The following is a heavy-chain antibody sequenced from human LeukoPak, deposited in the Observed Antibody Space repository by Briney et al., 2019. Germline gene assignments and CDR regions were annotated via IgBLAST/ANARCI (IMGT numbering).Heavy chain of an antibody. Sequence: GGSLRPSCAASRFTFDDYAMHWVRQAPGKGLEWVSGISWNSGSIGYADSVKGRFTISRDNAKNSLYLQMNSLRAEDTALYYCAKSMVRGVIMAIDYWGQGTLVTVSS. J-gene: IGHJ4*02. CDR1: RFTFDDYA. CDR3: AKSMVRGVIMAIDY. D-gene: IGHD3-10*01. V-gene: IGHV3-9*01. CDR2: ISWNSGSI.